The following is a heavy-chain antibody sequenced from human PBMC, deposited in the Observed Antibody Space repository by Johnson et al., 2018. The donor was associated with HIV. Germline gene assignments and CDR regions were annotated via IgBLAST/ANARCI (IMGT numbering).Heavy chain of an antibody. CDR2: ISHDGTTT. CDR3: AREDVSSGYAGTFDI. D-gene: IGHD5-12*01. J-gene: IGHJ3*02. V-gene: IGHV3-30*04. Sequence: QVQLVESGGGVVQPGRSLRVSCEVSGLTLTTIIVHWARQAPGKGLEWVSLISHDGTTTAYADSVKGRYTISRDISTNTVYLQINSLSPEDTAVNYCAREDVSSGYAGTFDIWGQGTLVTVSS. CDR1: GLTLTTII.